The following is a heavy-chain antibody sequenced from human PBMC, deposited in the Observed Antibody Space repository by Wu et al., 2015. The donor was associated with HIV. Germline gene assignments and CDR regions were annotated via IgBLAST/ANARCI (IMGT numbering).Heavy chain of an antibody. CDR1: GYRFISYG. CDR2: ISPYDGDT. Sequence: QVQLVQSGPQMKKPGASVKVSCKTSGYRFISYGFSWLRQAPGQGLEWMGWISPYDGDTNYAQKFQDRVTMTTDTSTSTVYMELRSLRSDDDGRVLCTRRGPRAGIVAGGWYLEFLVPTPWGQGNPGPPSP. CDR3: TRRGPRAGIVAGGWYLEFLVPTP. D-gene: IGHD6-19*01. V-gene: IGHV1-18*01. J-gene: IGHJ5*02.